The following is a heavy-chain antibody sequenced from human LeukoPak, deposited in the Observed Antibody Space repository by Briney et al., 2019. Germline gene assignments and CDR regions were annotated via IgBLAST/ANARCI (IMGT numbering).Heavy chain of an antibody. CDR3: ARRAGAYSHPYDY. CDR2: IRYDGSNK. D-gene: IGHD4/OR15-4a*01. Sequence: GGSLRLSCAASGFTFSSYGMHWVRQAPGKGLEWVAFIRYDGSNKYYADSVKGRFTISRDNSKLYLQMNSLRAEDTAVYYCARRAGAYSHPYDYWGQGTLVTVSS. V-gene: IGHV3-30*02. CDR1: GFTFSSYG. J-gene: IGHJ4*02.